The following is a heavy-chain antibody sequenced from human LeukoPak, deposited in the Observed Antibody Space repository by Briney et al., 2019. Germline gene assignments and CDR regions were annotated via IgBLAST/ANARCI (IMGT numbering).Heavy chain of an antibody. CDR2: INSDGSST. D-gene: IGHD3-22*01. J-gene: IGHJ5*02. CDR1: GFTFSSYW. V-gene: IGHV3-74*01. CDR3: AREHYYDSSGYSPNWFDP. Sequence: PGGSLRLSCAASGFTFSSYWMHWVRQAPGKGLVWVSRINSDGSSTSYADSVKGRFTISRDNAKNTLYLQMNSLGAEDTAVYYCAREHYYDSSGYSPNWFDPWGQGTLVTVSS.